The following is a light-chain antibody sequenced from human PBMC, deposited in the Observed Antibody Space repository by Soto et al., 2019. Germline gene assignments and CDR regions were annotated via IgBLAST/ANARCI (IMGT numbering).Light chain of an antibody. CDR2: DVS. CDR1: SSDVGGYNY. CDR3: SSYTTNSIPV. V-gene: IGLV2-14*01. J-gene: IGLJ2*01. Sequence: QSVLTQPASVSGSPGQSITISCTGTSSDVGGYNYVSWYQQHPGKAPKLMIYDVSNRPSGVSNRFSGSKSGNTASLTISGLQAEDEADYYCSSYTTNSIPVFGGWTQLTVL.